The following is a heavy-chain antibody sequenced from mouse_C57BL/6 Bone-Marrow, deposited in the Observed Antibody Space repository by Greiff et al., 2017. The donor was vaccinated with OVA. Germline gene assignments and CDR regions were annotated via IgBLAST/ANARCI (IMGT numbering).Heavy chain of an antibody. D-gene: IGHD2-3*01. Sequence: EVKLQESGGGLVQPGGSLKLSCAASGFTFSDYGMAWVRQAPRKGPEWVAFISNLAYSIYYADTVTGRFTISRENAKNTLYLEMSSLRSEDTAMYYCARHVGDGYFLYAMDYWGQGTSVTVSS. J-gene: IGHJ4*01. CDR3: ARHVGDGYFLYAMDY. CDR2: ISNLAYSI. V-gene: IGHV5-15*01. CDR1: GFTFSDYG.